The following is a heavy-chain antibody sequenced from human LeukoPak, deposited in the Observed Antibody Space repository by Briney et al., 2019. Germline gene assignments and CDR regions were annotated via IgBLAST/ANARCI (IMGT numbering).Heavy chain of an antibody. V-gene: IGHV4-39*01. CDR3: ARHGGDIVVAVAGQGGYFDY. D-gene: IGHD2-15*01. CDR1: GGSISSSSYY. Sequence: SETLSLTCTVSGGSISSSSYYWGWIRQPPGKGLEWIGSIYYSGSTYYNPSLKSRVTISVDTSKNQFSLKLSSVTAADTAVYYCARHGGDIVVAVAGQGGYFDYWGQGTLVTVSS. CDR2: IYYSGST. J-gene: IGHJ4*02.